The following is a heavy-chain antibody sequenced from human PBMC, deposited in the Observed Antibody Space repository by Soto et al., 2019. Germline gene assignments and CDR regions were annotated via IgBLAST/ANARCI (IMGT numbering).Heavy chain of an antibody. CDR3: VSGFGSWNDS. CDR2: ITASGNS. D-gene: IGHD6-13*01. V-gene: IGHV4-4*07. J-gene: IGHJ4*02. CDR1: GGSISASY. Sequence: TSETLSLTSTVSGGSISASYWTWIRQTAGKGLEWIGRITASGNSVYNPSLKSRVTMSLDTSNNQFSLNLNSVTAADTATYYGVSGFGSWNDSWRQGTQVTVSS.